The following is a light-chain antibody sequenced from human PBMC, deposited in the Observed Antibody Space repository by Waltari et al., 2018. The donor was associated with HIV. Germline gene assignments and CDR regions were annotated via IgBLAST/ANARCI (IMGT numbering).Light chain of an antibody. J-gene: IGLJ2*01. CDR3: ATWDDSLNGPL. Sequence: QSVLTQPPSASGTPGQRVTISCSGTSSNLGSNDVTWYQQFPGTAPKVLMSANNQRPSGVPDRFSASKSGTSASLAISGLHSEDEADYYCATWDDSLNGPLFGGGTKLTVL. V-gene: IGLV1-44*01. CDR2: ANN. CDR1: SSNLGSND.